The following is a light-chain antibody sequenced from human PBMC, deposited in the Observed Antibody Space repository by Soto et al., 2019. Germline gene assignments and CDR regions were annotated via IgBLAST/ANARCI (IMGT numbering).Light chain of an antibody. V-gene: IGLV4-69*01. CDR2: LSSDGTI. J-gene: IGLJ2*01. CDR3: QTWDTGIWV. Sequence: QPVLTQSPSASASLGASVKLTCTLSSGHSRYSIAWHQQQPEKGPRYLLRLSSDGTIYKGDGIPDRFSGSSSGAERYLTISSLQSEDEADYYCQTWDTGIWVFGGGTKLTVL. CDR1: SGHSRYS.